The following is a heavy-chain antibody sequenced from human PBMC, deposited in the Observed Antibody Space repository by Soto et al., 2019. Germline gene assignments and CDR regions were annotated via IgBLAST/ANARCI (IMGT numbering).Heavy chain of an antibody. CDR1: GDSISSSGW. Sequence: QVQLQGSGPGLLKPSQTLSLTCAVSGDSISSSGWWVCVRQPPGKGREWSGESFHSGSTNYNPSLKSRATMSVDKSKTQFSLNLTSVTAADTALYYCARQAWTRLDCWGQGTLVAVSS. D-gene: IGHD2-2*01. CDR3: ARQAWTRLDC. CDR2: SFHSGST. V-gene: IGHV4-4*02. J-gene: IGHJ4*02.